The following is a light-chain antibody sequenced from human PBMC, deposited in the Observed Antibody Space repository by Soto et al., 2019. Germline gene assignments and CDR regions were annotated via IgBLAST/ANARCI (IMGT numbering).Light chain of an antibody. Sequence: DIQMTQSPSSVSASVGDRVAITCRASQAINNWLAWYQQKPGKAPKALIYAASSLQSGVPSRFSGSGSETEFTLTISSLQPEDFATYYCQQTNSFPITFVQGTRLEIK. CDR2: AAS. V-gene: IGKV1-12*01. J-gene: IGKJ5*01. CDR1: QAINNW. CDR3: QQTNSFPIT.